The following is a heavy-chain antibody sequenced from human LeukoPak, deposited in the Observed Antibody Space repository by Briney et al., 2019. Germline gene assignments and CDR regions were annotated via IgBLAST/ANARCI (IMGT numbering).Heavy chain of an antibody. CDR2: IWYDGSNK. CDR3: ARDFTFDY. V-gene: IGHV3-33*01. D-gene: IGHD3-16*01. CDR1: GFTFGSYG. Sequence: GGSLRLSCAASGFTFGSYGMHWVRQAPGKGLEWVAVIWYDGSNKYYADSVKGRFTVSRDNSKNTLYLQLNSLRAEDTAVYYCARDFTFDYWGQGTLVTVSS. J-gene: IGHJ4*02.